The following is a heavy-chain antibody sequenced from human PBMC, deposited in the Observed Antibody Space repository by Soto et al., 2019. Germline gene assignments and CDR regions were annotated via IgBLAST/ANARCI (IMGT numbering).Heavy chain of an antibody. V-gene: IGHV3-33*01. D-gene: IGHD4-17*01. CDR1: GFTFSHYG. J-gene: IGHJ3*01. CDR3: ARYNGDANSGAFDF. CDR2: IRYDGSYK. Sequence: QVQLVESGGGVVQPGRSLRLSCAASGFTFSHYGMNWVRQAPGKGLEWVAVIRYDGSYKAYADSVKGRFTISRDNSNNRVYLQGDSLRAEDTALYYCARYNGDANSGAFDFWGQGTMVTVSS.